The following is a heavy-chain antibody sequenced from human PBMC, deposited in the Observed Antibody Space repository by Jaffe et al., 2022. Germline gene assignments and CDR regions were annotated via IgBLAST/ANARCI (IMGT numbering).Heavy chain of an antibody. D-gene: IGHD3-10*01. J-gene: IGHJ3*02. CDR1: GFTFSSYE. Sequence: EVQLVESGGGLVQPGGSLRLSCAASGFTFSSYEMNWVRQAPGKGLEWVSYISSSGSTIYYADSVKGRFTISRDNAKNSLYLQMNSLRAEDTAVYYCARPSHYYGSGTQYVIDAFDIWGQGTMVTVSS. V-gene: IGHV3-48*03. CDR3: ARPSHYYGSGTQYVIDAFDI. CDR2: ISSSGSTI.